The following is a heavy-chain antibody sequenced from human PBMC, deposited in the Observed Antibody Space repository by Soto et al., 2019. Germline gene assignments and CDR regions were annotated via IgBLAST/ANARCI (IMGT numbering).Heavy chain of an antibody. D-gene: IGHD6-19*01. CDR3: AKGPYSSGWYGAGAFDI. CDR1: GFTFDDYA. Sequence: GGSLRLSCAASGFTFDDYAMYWVRQAPGKGLEWVSGISWNSGSIGYADSVKGRFTISRDNAKNSLYLQMNSLRAEDTALYYCAKGPYSSGWYGAGAFDIWGQGTMVTVSS. CDR2: ISWNSGSI. J-gene: IGHJ3*02. V-gene: IGHV3-9*01.